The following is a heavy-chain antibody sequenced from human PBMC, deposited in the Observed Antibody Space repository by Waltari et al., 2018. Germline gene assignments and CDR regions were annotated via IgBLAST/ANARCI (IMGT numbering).Heavy chain of an antibody. CDR1: GYSITSAYW. D-gene: IGHD3-3*01. CDR3: ARDSKMKGEWLRLHH. V-gene: IGHV4-38-2*02. J-gene: IGHJ5*02. CDR2: INYTGDT. Sequence: QVQLQESGPGLVKPSETLSLTCGVSGYSITSAYWWAWFRQPPGKGLEWIASINYTGDTKYSPSLKSRVTIAADKSKKEVSLRLTSVTAADTAVYYCARDSKMKGEWLRLHHWGQGTLVTVSS.